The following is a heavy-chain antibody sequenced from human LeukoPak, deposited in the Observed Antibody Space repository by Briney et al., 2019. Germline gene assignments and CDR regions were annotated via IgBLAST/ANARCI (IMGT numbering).Heavy chain of an antibody. CDR1: GGSISSGDYY. CDR3: ARTSQGVTMVRGVITFDY. J-gene: IGHJ4*02. V-gene: IGHV4-30-4*01. CDR2: IYYSGST. D-gene: IGHD3-10*01. Sequence: SETLSPTCTVSGGSISSGDYYWSWIRQPPGKGLEWIGYIYYSGSTYYNPSLKSRVTISVDTSKNQFSLKLSSVTAADTAVYYCARTSQGVTMVRGVITFDYWGQGTLVTVSS.